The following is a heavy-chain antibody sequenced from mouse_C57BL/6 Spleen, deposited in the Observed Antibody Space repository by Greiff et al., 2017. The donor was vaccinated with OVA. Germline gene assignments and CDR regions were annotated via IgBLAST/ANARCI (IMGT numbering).Heavy chain of an antibody. D-gene: IGHD2-1*01. CDR2: IYTRDGST. Sequence: VQLVESGPELVKPGASVKLSCKASGYTFTSYEINWVTQTPGQGLEWIGWIYTRDGSTKYNEKFKGMATLTVDTSPSTEYMELNSLTSEDSAVYFCATYYGNIEYWGKGTTLTVSS. V-gene: IGHV1-85*01. CDR1: GYTFTSYE. CDR3: ATYYGNIEY. J-gene: IGHJ2*01.